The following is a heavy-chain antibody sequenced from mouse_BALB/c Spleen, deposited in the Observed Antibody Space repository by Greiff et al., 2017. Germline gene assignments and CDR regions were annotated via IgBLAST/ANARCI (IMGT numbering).Heavy chain of an antibody. V-gene: IGHV1-14*01. J-gene: IGHJ4*01. CDR1: GYTFTSYV. CDR2: INPYNDGT. D-gene: IGHD2-14*01. CDR3: ASGSLDYRYDDAMDY. Sequence: VQLQQSGPELVKPGASVKMSCKASGYTFTSYVMHWVKQKPGQGLEWIGYINPYNDGTKYNEKFKGKATLTSDKSSSTAYMELSSLTSEDSAVYYCASGSLDYRYDDAMDYWGQGTSVTVSS.